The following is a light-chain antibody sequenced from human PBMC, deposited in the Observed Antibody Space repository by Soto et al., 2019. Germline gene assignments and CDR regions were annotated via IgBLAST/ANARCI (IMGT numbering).Light chain of an antibody. V-gene: IGKV3-15*01. Sequence: ATLGKTVGHRATLTCRASQSVSSNLAWYQQKPGQPPRLLIYGASTRATGIPARFSGSGSGTEISLTTGSLQSEDFAVYYCQHCQHWPITFGQGTRLEIK. CDR2: GAS. J-gene: IGKJ5*01. CDR1: QSVSSN. CDR3: QHCQHWPIT.